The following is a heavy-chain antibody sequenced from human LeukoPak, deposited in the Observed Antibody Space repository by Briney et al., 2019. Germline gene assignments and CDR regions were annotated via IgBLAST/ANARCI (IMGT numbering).Heavy chain of an antibody. V-gene: IGHV3-30*18. D-gene: IGHD6-25*01. CDR1: GFTFSSYG. J-gene: IGHJ6*02. Sequence: GRSLRLSRAASGFTFSSYGIHWVRQAPGKGLEWVAVISYVGDDQFYAESVKGRFTISRDNSKKTVFLQMNSLRGEDTAVYYCAKDRSSGPHYYYGMDVWGQGTTVTVSS. CDR2: ISYVGDDQ. CDR3: AKDRSSGPHYYYGMDV.